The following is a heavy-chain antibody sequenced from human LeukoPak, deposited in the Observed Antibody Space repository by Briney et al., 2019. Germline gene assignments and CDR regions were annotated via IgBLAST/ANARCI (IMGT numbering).Heavy chain of an antibody. D-gene: IGHD3-16*02. V-gene: IGHV4-4*07. Sequence: ESSETLSLTCTASGGSISSYYWSWIRQPAGKGLEWIGRIYTSGSTNYNPSLKSRVTISVDTSKNQFSLKLSSVTAADTAVYYCASNYDYVWGNYRYYYFDYWGQGTLVTVSS. J-gene: IGHJ4*02. CDR3: ASNYDYVWGNYRYYYFDY. CDR1: GGSISSYY. CDR2: IYTSGST.